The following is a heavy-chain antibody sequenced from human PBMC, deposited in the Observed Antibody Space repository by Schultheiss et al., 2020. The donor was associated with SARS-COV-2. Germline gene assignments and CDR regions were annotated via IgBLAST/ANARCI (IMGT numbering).Heavy chain of an antibody. Sequence: GGSLRLSCAASGFTFSNAWMNWVRQAPGKGLEWVGRIKSKTDGGTTDYAAPVKGRFTISRDDSKNTLYLQMNSLKTEDTAVYYCTRLSTVVISDWYFDLWGRGTLVTVSS. CDR1: GFTFSNAW. D-gene: IGHD4-23*01. CDR3: TRLSTVVISDWYFDL. V-gene: IGHV3-15*07. CDR2: IKSKTDGGTT. J-gene: IGHJ2*01.